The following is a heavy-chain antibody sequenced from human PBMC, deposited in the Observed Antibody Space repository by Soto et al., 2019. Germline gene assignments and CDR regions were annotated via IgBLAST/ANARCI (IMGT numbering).Heavy chain of an antibody. CDR2: IYWDDDK. V-gene: IGHV2-5*02. J-gene: IGHJ4*02. CDR1: GFSRSTSEVG. Sequence: SGPTLVNPTQTLTLTCTFSGFSRSTSEVGVGWIRQSPGKALEWLALIYWDDDKRYSPSLKSRLTITKYTAKNQVVLKMTNMDPVDTATYYCAHRRVNYGFDSWGQGTLVTVSS. D-gene: IGHD3-10*01. CDR3: AHRRVNYGFDS.